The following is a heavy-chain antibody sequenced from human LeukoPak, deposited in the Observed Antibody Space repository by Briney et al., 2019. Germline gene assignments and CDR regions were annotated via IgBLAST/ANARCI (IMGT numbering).Heavy chain of an antibody. CDR3: ESSGWYERAPPLDY. CDR2: IRYDGSNK. CDR1: GFTFSSYG. V-gene: IGHV3-30*02. Sequence: GGSLRLSCAASGFTFSSYGMHWVRQAPGKGLEWVAFIRYDGSNKYYADSVKGRFTISRDNSKNMLYLQMNSLRAEDTAVYYCESSGWYERAPPLDYWGQGTLVTVSS. J-gene: IGHJ4*02. D-gene: IGHD6-19*01.